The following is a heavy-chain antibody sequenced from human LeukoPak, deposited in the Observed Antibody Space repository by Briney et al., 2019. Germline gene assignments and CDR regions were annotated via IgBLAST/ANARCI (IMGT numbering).Heavy chain of an antibody. Sequence: GGSLRLSCAASGFTFSSYGMSWVRQAPGKGLEWVSAISGSGGSTYYADSVKGRFTISRDNSKNTLYLQMNSLRADDTAEYYCAKEVVWAVAGRGFGYWGQGTLVTVSS. V-gene: IGHV3-23*01. CDR1: GFTFSSYG. CDR2: ISGSGGST. CDR3: AKEVVWAVAGRGFGY. J-gene: IGHJ4*02. D-gene: IGHD6-19*01.